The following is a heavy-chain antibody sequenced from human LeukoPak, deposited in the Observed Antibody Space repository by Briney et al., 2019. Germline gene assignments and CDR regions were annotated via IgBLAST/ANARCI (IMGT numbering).Heavy chain of an antibody. J-gene: IGHJ5*02. V-gene: IGHV1-2*02. D-gene: IGHD1-1*01. CDR3: ATSTITHTRDP. Sequence: ASVTVSCMLCECTFSDFYLNWVRQAPGQGREGIAWINPFSYARSYAQKFQARVTMTWDMSTTTVFMELTRLRSDDTAVYYCATSTITHTRDPWGQGTLVTVSS. CDR2: INPFSYAR. CDR1: ECTFSDFY.